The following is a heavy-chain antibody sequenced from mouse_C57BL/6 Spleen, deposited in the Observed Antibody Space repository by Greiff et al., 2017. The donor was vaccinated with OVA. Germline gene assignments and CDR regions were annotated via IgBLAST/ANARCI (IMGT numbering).Heavy chain of an antibody. CDR3: ARWDGNLYYYAMDY. Sequence: VQLQQSGAELARPGASVKLSCKASGYTFTSYGISWVKQRTGQGLEWIGEIYPRSGNTYYNEKFKGKATLTADKSSSTAYMELLSLTSEDSAVYFCARWDGNLYYYAMDYWGQGTSVTVSS. V-gene: IGHV1-81*01. CDR1: GYTFTSYG. D-gene: IGHD2-1*01. J-gene: IGHJ4*01. CDR2: IYPRSGNT.